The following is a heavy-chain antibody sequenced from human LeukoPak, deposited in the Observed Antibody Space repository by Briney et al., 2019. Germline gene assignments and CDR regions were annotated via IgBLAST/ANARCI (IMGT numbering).Heavy chain of an antibody. CDR1: GFTVSRNY. CDR2: LYSDGST. Sequence: GGSLRLSCAASGFTVSRNYMSWVRQAPGKGLEWVSVLYSDGSTYHADSVKGRFTISRDNSKNTLYLQMNSLRAEDTAVYYCARDFSITVGDAFDIWGQGTMITVSS. V-gene: IGHV3-53*01. CDR3: ARDFSITVGDAFDI. J-gene: IGHJ3*02. D-gene: IGHD3-3*02.